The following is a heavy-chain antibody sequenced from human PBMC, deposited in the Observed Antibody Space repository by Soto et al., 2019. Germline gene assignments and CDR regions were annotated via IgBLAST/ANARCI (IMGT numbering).Heavy chain of an antibody. J-gene: IGHJ4*02. D-gene: IGHD2-15*01. CDR1: GFTFSSYW. CDR3: ARDVRGGSYY. Sequence: VGSVRLSCAASGFTFSSYWMSWVRQAPGKGLEWVANIKEDGSKKFYVDSVKGRFTISRDNAKDSLYLQMNSLRAEDTAIYYCARDVRGGSYYRRQAILVSVSS. V-gene: IGHV3-7*01. CDR2: IKEDGSKK.